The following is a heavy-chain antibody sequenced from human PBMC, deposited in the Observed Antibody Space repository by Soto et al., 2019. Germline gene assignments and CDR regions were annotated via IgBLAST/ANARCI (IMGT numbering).Heavy chain of an antibody. CDR1: GFTFSSYA. CDR2: ISGSGGST. CDR3: AKDTFSSEARYYYYYDGMDV. Sequence: GGSLRLSCAASGFTFSSYAMSWVRQAPGKGLERVSAISGSGGSTYYADSVKGRFTISRDNSKNTLYLQMNSLRAEDTAVYYCAKDTFSSEARYYYYYDGMDVWGQGTTVTVSS. V-gene: IGHV3-23*01. D-gene: IGHD6-6*01. J-gene: IGHJ6*02.